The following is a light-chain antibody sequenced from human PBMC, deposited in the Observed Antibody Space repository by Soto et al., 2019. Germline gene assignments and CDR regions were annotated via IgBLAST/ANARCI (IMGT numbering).Light chain of an antibody. J-gene: IGKJ2*01. Sequence: EIVLTQSPGTLSLSPGDTATLSCRASQSVSSKSLAWYQQRPGQAPRLLIYGASSRATGIPDRFSGSGSGTGFTLTINRLEPEDSGVYYCQQYGSSPNTFGQGTKLEIQ. V-gene: IGKV3-20*01. CDR1: QSVSSKS. CDR3: QQYGSSPNT. CDR2: GAS.